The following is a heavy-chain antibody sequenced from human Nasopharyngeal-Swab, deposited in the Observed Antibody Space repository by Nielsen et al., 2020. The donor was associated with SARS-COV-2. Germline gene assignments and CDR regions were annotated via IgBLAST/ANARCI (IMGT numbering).Heavy chain of an antibody. V-gene: IGHV3-7*03. J-gene: IGHJ4*02. CDR1: GFTFSNYW. Sequence: GESLKISCAASGFTFSNYWMNWVRQTPGKGLEWVAIIKQDGSETSYVDSVRGRFTISRDNAKNSLSLVMTSLRADDTAVYYCAGGTGWLTDSWGQGTLVTVSS. CDR3: AGGTGWLTDS. D-gene: IGHD3-9*01. CDR2: IKQDGSET.